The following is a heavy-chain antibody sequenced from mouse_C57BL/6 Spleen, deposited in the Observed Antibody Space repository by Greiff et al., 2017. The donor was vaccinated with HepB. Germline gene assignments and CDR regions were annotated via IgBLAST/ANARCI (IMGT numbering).Heavy chain of an antibody. CDR2: IYPGSGST. D-gene: IGHD1-1*01. CDR3: ARDDTTVVPLFDY. Sequence: QVQLQQPGAELVKPGASVKMSCKASGYTFTSYWITWVKQRPGQGLEWIGDIYPGSGSTNYNEKFKSKATLTVDTSSSTAYMQLSSLTSEDSAVYSGARDDTTVVPLFDYWGQGTTLTVSS. J-gene: IGHJ2*01. V-gene: IGHV1-55*01. CDR1: GYTFTSYW.